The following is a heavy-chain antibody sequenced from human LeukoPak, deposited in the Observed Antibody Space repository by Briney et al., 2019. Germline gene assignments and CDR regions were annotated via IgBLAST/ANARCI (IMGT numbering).Heavy chain of an antibody. CDR2: ISSSSSTI. CDR3: ARAPRGSGSYYYYYYMDV. V-gene: IGHV3-48*04. Sequence: AGGSLLLSCAASGFTFSSYSMNWVRPAPGKGLEGVSYISSSSSTIYYADSVKGRFTISRDNAKNSLYLQMNSLRAEDTAVYYCARAPRGSGSYYYYYYMDVWGKGTTVTVSS. D-gene: IGHD1-26*01. J-gene: IGHJ6*03. CDR1: GFTFSSYS.